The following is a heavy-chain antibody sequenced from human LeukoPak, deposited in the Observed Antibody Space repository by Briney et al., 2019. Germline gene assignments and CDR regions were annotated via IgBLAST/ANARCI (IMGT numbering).Heavy chain of an antibody. CDR1: GFTFSDYW. J-gene: IGHJ4*02. CDR3: ARRLEYSGSKGVFDY. V-gene: IGHV3-74*01. CDR2: VNRDGSST. Sequence: GGSLRLSCAASGFTFSDYWMHWVRQAPGKGLVWVSRVNRDGSSTSYADSVKGRFTISRDNAKNTLSLQMNSLRAEDTAVYYCARRLEYSGSKGVFDYWGQGTLVTVSS. D-gene: IGHD1-26*01.